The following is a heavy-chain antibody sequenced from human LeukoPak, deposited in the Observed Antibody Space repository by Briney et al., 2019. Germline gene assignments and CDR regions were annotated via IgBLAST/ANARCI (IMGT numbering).Heavy chain of an antibody. CDR3: ARGCYYDSSGYVGY. D-gene: IGHD3-22*01. J-gene: IGHJ4*02. Sequence: ASVKVSCKASGYTFTSYGISWVRQAPGQGLEWMGWISAYNGNTNYAQKLQGRVTMTTDTSTSTAYMELRSLRSDDTAVYYCARGCYYDSSGYVGYWGQGTLVTVSS. CDR2: ISAYNGNT. CDR1: GYTFTSYG. V-gene: IGHV1-18*01.